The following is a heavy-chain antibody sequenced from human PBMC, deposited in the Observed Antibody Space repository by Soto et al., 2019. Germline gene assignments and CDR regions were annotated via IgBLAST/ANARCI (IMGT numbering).Heavy chain of an antibody. CDR1: WCSVRNYY. V-gene: IGHV3-53*01. D-gene: IGHD1-26*01. CDR2: IYSSGPT. Sequence: VGSLSLSCASAWCSVRNYYMNWVRLVPEKGLEWVSVIYSSGPTFYADSVRGRFTISRDTSKNTLYLQMNSLRVQDTAVYYCARGFGGSYDFWGQGTRVNVPS. CDR3: ARGFGGSYDF. J-gene: IGHJ4*02.